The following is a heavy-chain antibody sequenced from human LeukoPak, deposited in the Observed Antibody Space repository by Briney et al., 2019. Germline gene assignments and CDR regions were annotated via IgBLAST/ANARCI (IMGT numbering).Heavy chain of an antibody. J-gene: IGHJ6*03. CDR3: AKGQEDIVVVPAAIRFWTRYYYYYMDV. V-gene: IGHV3-23*01. D-gene: IGHD2-2*01. Sequence: GGSLRLSCAASGFTFSSYGMSWVRQAPGKGLEWVSAISGSGGSTYYADSVKGRFTISRDNSKNTLYLQMNSLRAEDTAVYYCAKGQEDIVVVPAAIRFWTRYYYYYMDVWGKGTTVTISS. CDR2: ISGSGGST. CDR1: GFTFSSYG.